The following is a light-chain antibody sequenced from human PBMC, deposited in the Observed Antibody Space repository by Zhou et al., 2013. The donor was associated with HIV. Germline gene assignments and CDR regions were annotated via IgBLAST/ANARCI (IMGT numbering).Light chain of an antibody. CDR2: AST. CDR1: QYVSSSY. Sequence: EIVLTQSPGTLSLFPGERATLSCRASQYVSSSYLAWYQQKPGQAPRLLIYASTTRPAGIPDRFSGSASGTEFTLIIDRLEPEDFAVYYCQQYGSSPRTFGQGTKLEIK. V-gene: IGKV3-20*01. CDR3: QQYGSSPRT. J-gene: IGKJ2*01.